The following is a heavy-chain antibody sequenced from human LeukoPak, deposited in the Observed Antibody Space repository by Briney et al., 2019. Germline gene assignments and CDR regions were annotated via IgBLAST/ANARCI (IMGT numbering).Heavy chain of an antibody. CDR1: GFTFSSYW. CDR3: ARELVSGWYEDWFDP. CDR2: IKQDGSEK. V-gene: IGHV3-7*01. Sequence: PGGSLRLSCAASGFTFSSYWMSWVRQAPGKGLEWVANIKQDGSEKYYVDSVKGRFTISRDDAKNSLYLQMNSLRAEDTAVYYCARELVSGWYEDWFDPWGQGTLVTVSS. J-gene: IGHJ5*02. D-gene: IGHD6-19*01.